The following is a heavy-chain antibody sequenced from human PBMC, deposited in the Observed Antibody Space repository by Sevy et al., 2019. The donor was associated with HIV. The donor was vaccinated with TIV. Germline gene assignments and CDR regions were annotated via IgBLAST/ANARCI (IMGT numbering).Heavy chain of an antibody. Sequence: ASVKVSCKASGGTFSSYAISWVRQAPGQGLEWMGGIIPIFGTANYAQKFQGRVTITADESTSTAYMELSSLRSEDTAVYYCARDSVRYCSGGSCYSWNEYYYYYYGMDVRGQGTTVTVSS. CDR2: IIPIFGTA. CDR1: GGTFSSYA. CDR3: ARDSVRYCSGGSCYSWNEYYYYYYGMDV. V-gene: IGHV1-69*13. D-gene: IGHD2-15*01. J-gene: IGHJ6*02.